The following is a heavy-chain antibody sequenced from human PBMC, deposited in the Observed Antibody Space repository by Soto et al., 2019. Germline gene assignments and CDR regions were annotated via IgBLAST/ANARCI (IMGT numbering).Heavy chain of an antibody. CDR2: IIPIFGTA. CDR3: ARVSYYDILTGPPDFFDI. D-gene: IGHD3-9*01. J-gene: IGHJ3*02. V-gene: IGHV1-69*13. CDR1: GGTFSSYA. Sequence: SVKVSCKASGGTFSSYAISWVRQAPGQGLEWMGGIIPIFGTANYAQKFQGRVTITAVESTSTAYMELSSLRSEDTALYYCARVSYYDILTGPPDFFDIWGKGTMVTVPS.